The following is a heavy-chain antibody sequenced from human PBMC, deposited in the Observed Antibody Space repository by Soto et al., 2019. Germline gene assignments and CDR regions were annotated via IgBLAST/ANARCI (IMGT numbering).Heavy chain of an antibody. CDR1: GYTFTSYA. D-gene: IGHD6-19*01. CDR3: ARDGKYSSGWFDAFDI. V-gene: IGHV1-3*01. Sequence: ASVKVSCKASGYTFTSYAMHWVRQAPGQRLEWMGWINAYNGNTKYAQKLQGRVTITTDTSTSTAYMELRSLRSDDTAVYYCARDGKYSSGWFDAFDIWGQGTMVTVSS. CDR2: INAYNGNT. J-gene: IGHJ3*02.